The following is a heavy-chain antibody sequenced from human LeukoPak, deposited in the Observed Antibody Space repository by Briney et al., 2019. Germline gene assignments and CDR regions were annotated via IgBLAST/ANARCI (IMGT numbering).Heavy chain of an antibody. Sequence: GGSLRLFCAASGFTFSSYGMHWVRQAPGKGLEWVAVIWYDGSNKYYADSVKGRFTISRDNSKNTLYLQMNSLRAEDTAVYYCARAPSSIAARPDYWGQGTLVTVSS. CDR1: GFTFSSYG. V-gene: IGHV3-33*01. CDR2: IWYDGSNK. CDR3: ARAPSSIAARPDY. J-gene: IGHJ4*02. D-gene: IGHD6-6*01.